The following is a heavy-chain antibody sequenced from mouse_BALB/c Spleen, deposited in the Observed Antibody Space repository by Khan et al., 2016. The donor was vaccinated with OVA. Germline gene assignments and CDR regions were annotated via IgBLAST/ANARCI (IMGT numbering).Heavy chain of an antibody. CDR3: ARGRTY. J-gene: IGHJ3*01. Sequence: EVQLQESGPGLVKPSQSLSLTCTVTGYSITSDYAWNWIRQFPGNKLEWMAYITYSGSPSYNPSLKSRITVTRDTSKNQFFLQLNSVTSEDTATYYCARGRTYWGQGTLVTVSA. CDR2: ITYSGSP. CDR1: GYSITSDYA. V-gene: IGHV3-2*02.